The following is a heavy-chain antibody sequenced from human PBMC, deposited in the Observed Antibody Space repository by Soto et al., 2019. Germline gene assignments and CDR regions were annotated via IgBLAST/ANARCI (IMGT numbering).Heavy chain of an antibody. J-gene: IGHJ4*02. CDR2: IRSKAYGGTT. CDR3: TRHQKPDFWSGYYGYGY. V-gene: IGHV3-49*03. D-gene: IGHD3-3*01. Sequence: GGSLRLSCTASGFTFGDYAMSWFRQAPGKGLEWVGFIRSKAYGGTTEYAASVKGRFTISRDDSKSIAYLQMNSLKTEDTAVYYCTRHQKPDFWSGYYGYGYWGQGTLVTVSS. CDR1: GFTFGDYA.